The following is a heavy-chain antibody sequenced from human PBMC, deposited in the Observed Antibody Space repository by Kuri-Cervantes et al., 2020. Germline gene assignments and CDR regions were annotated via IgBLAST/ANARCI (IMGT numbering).Heavy chain of an antibody. CDR1: GGSISSYY. Sequence: GSLRLSCTVSGGSISSYYWSWIRQPAGKGLEWIGRIYTSGSTNYNPSLKSRVTISVDTSKNQFSLKLSSVTAADTAVYYCARGRRRGSGSYYPHNWFDPRGQGTLVTVSS. CDR3: ARGRRRGSGSYYPHNWFDP. V-gene: IGHV4-4*07. CDR2: IYTSGST. J-gene: IGHJ5*02. D-gene: IGHD3-10*01.